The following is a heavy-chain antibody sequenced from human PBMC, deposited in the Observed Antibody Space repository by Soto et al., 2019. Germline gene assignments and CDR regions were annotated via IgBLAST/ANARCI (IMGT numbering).Heavy chain of an antibody. CDR3: AKGILPYSSSPPSGDY. CDR1: GFTFSSYG. D-gene: IGHD6-6*01. J-gene: IGHJ4*02. CDR2: ISYDGSNK. Sequence: GGSLRLSCAASGFTFSSYGMHWVRQAPGKRLEWVAVISYDGSNKYYADSVKGRFTISRDNPKNTLYLQMNSLRAEDTAVYYCAKGILPYSSSPPSGDYWGQGTLVTVSS. V-gene: IGHV3-30*18.